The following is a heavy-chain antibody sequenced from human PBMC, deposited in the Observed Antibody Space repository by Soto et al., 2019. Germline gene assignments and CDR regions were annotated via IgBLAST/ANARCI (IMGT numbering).Heavy chain of an antibody. CDR3: ARLGGFYQSLDS. D-gene: IGHD3-22*01. Sequence: SETLSLTCTVSGASISISSSHWGWIRQPPGKGLEWIASIHYAGNTYYNPSLKGRVTISMDTSKNQFSLNLTSVSAADTAVYYCARLGGFYQSLDSWGQGTLVTV. CDR2: IHYAGNT. J-gene: IGHJ5*01. CDR1: GASISISSSH. V-gene: IGHV4-39*01.